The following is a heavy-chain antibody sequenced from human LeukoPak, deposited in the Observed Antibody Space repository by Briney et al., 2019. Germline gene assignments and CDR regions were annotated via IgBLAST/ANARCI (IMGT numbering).Heavy chain of an antibody. CDR1: GFTFSSHG. V-gene: IGHV3-23*01. Sequence: PGGSLRLSRAASGFTFSSHGMSWVRQAPGKGLEWVSSIRSSGDETYYADSVKGRFTISRDNSKNTLHLQMNSLRAEDTAAYYCAHIGRRGNWYFDYWGQGTLVTVSS. CDR3: AHIGRRGNWYFDY. CDR2: IRSSGDET. D-gene: IGHD1-1*01. J-gene: IGHJ4*02.